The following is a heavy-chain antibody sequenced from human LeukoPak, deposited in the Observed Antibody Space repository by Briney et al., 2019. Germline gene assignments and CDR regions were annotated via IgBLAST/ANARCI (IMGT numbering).Heavy chain of an antibody. CDR2: VNPSGRST. V-gene: IGHV1-46*01. J-gene: IGHJ4*02. Sequence: ASVKVSCKTSGYRFTSYYIHWVRQAPGQGLEWMGIVNPSGRSTRYAQKFQGRVSMTWDTSTSTVYMELSSLRSEDTAVYYCAGEGIAEAKNFDYWGQGTLVTVSS. CDR3: AGEGIAEAKNFDY. D-gene: IGHD6-13*01. CDR1: GYRFTSYY.